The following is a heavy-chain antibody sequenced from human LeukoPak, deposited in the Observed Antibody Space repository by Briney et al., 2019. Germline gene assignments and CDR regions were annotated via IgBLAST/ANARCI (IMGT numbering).Heavy chain of an antibody. CDR3: ARDRPRGRAYYYGMDV. CDR1: GYTFTSYD. D-gene: IGHD3-10*01. CDR2: MNPNSGNT. Sequence: ASVKVSCKASGYTFTSYDINWVRQATGQGLEWMGWMNPNSGNTGYAQNFQGRVTMTRNTSISTAYMELSSLRSEDTAVYYCARDRPRGRAYYYGMDVWGQGTTVTVSS. J-gene: IGHJ6*02. V-gene: IGHV1-8*02.